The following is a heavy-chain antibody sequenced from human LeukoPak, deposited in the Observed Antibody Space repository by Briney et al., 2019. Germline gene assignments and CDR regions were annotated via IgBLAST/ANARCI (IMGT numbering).Heavy chain of an antibody. J-gene: IGHJ3*02. D-gene: IGHD2-21*02. CDR2: ISGGSGTI. V-gene: IGHV3-48*04. CDR1: GFTFSIYS. CDR3: ASFPLVVVTATNAFDI. Sequence: GGSLRLSCAASGFTFSIYSMNWVRQAPGKGLEWVSYISGGSGTIYYADSVKGRFTISRDNAKNSLYLQMSSLRAEDTAVYYCASFPLVVVTATNAFDIWGQGTMVTVSS.